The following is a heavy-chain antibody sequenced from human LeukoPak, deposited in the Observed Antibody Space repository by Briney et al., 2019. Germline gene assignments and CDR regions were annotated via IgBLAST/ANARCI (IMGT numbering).Heavy chain of an antibody. V-gene: IGHV4-30-4*08. CDR1: GGSISSGDYY. Sequence: SEILSLTCTVSGGSISSGDYYWSWIRQPPGKGLEWIGHIYYSGSTYYDPSLKSRVTISVDTSKNQFSLKLSSVTAADTAVYYCARDRGRQLVDYFDYWGQGTLVTVSS. D-gene: IGHD6-13*01. CDR3: ARDRGRQLVDYFDY. CDR2: IYYSGST. J-gene: IGHJ4*02.